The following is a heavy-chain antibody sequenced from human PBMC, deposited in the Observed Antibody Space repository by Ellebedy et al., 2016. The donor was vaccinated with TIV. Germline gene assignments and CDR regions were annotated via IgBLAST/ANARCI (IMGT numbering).Heavy chain of an antibody. CDR2: INAGNGNT. V-gene: IGHV1-3*01. J-gene: IGHJ4*02. CDR1: GYTFTGYY. CDR3: ARVRGQWLTFDY. Sequence: ASVKVSCKASGYTFTGYYMHWVRQAPGQGLEWMGWINAGNGNTKYSQKFQGRVTITRDTSANTAYMELSSLRSEDTAVYYCARVRGQWLTFDYWGQGTLVTVSS. D-gene: IGHD6-19*01.